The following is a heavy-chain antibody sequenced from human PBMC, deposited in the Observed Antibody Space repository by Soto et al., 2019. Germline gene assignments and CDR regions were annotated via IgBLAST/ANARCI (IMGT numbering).Heavy chain of an antibody. CDR2: ISPNSGGT. J-gene: IGHJ4*02. V-gene: IGHV1-2*02. Sequence: ASVKGSCKASGYTFTGYYMHWVRQAPGQGLEWMGWISPNSGGTNYAQKFQGRVTMTRDTSISTAYMELSRLRSDDTAVYYCARVLHGSSGCDYWGQGTLVTVSS. D-gene: IGHD6-19*01. CDR3: ARVLHGSSGCDY. CDR1: GYTFTGYY.